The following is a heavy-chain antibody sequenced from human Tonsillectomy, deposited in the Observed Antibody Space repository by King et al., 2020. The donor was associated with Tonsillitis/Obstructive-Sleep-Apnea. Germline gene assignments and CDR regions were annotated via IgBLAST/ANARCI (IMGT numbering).Heavy chain of an antibody. CDR3: AGRRRGAYYYDSSGDFDY. CDR1: GYSFPNYW. J-gene: IGHJ4*02. V-gene: IGHV5-51*03. CDR2: IYPGDSDT. Sequence: QLVQSGAEVKKPGESLKISCQGSGYSFPNYWIGWVRQMPGKGLEWMGIIYPGDSDTRYSPSFQGQVTISAVKSISTAYLQWSSLKASDTAMYYCAGRRRGAYYYDSSGDFDYWGQGTLVTVSS. D-gene: IGHD3-22*01.